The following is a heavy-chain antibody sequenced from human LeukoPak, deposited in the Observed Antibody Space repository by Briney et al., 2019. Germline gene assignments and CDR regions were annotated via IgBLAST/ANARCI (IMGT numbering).Heavy chain of an antibody. J-gene: IGHJ5*02. CDR2: MNPNSGNT. CDR3: ARGSRTPLNWFDP. CDR1: GYTFTSYD. Sequence: ASVKVSCKASGYTFTSYDINWVRQATGQGLEWMGWMNPNSGNTGYAQMFQGRVTMTSNTSISTAYMELSSLRFEDTAVYYCARGSRTPLNWFDPWGQGTLVTVSP. V-gene: IGHV1-8*01. D-gene: IGHD1-14*01.